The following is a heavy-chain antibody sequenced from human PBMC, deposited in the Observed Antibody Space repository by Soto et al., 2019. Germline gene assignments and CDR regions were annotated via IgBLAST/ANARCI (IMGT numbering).Heavy chain of an antibody. V-gene: IGHV3-23*01. J-gene: IGHJ4*02. CDR2: ISGSGGST. Sequence: GGSLRLSCAASGFAFSSYAMSWVRQAPGKGLEWVSAISGSGGSTYYADSVKGRFTISRDNSKNTLYLQMNSLRAEDTAVYYCAKDYSDDSYFDYWGQGTLVTVSS. D-gene: IGHD2-15*01. CDR3: AKDYSDDSYFDY. CDR1: GFAFSSYA.